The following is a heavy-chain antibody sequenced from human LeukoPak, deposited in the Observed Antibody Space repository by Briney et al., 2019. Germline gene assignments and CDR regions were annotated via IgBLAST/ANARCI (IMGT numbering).Heavy chain of an antibody. CDR2: IRYDGSNK. D-gene: IGHD2-2*01. Sequence: GGSLSLSCAASGFTFSSYGMSWVRQAPGKGLEWVAFIRYDGSNKYYADSVKGRFTISRDNSKNTLYLQMNSLRAEDTAVYYCAKAASTNYYHYMDVWGKGTTVTISS. CDR1: GFTFSSYG. J-gene: IGHJ6*03. V-gene: IGHV3-30*02. CDR3: AKAASTNYYHYMDV.